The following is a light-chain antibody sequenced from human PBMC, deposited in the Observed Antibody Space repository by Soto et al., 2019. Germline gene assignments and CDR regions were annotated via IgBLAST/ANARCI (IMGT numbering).Light chain of an antibody. V-gene: IGKV3-20*01. CDR2: GAY. J-gene: IGKJ5*01. Sequence: EILMTQSPATLSVSPGETVTFSCRASRSVSNRLAWYQHKPGQAHRLXIYGAYSRATGIQDRFSGSGSGTDFTLTIRRLEPEDFAVYYCKQYGSSPMTFGQGTRLEIK. CDR1: RSVSNR. CDR3: KQYGSSPMT.